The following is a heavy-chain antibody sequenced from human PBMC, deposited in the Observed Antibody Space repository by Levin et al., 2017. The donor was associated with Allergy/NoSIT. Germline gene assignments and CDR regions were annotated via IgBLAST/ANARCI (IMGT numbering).Heavy chain of an antibody. CDR3: ARDQAHGAYYYYYMDV. D-gene: IGHD3-10*01. J-gene: IGHJ6*03. CDR2: ISGSSNYI. V-gene: IGHV3-21*01. Sequence: KGLEWVASISGSSNYIYYADSVRGRFTISRDDAKNSLYLQMNSLRAEDTAVYFCARDQAHGAYYYYYMDVWGKGTTVTISS.